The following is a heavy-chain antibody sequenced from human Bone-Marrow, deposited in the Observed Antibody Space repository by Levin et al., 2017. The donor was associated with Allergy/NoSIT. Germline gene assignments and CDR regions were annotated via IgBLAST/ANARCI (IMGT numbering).Heavy chain of an antibody. V-gene: IGHV3-30*18. Sequence: PGGSLRLSCAASGFTFSSYGMHWVRQAPGKGLEWVAVISYDGSNKYYADSVKGRFTISRDNSKNTLYLQMNSLRAEDTAVYYCAKGAGYFQHWGQGTLVTVSS. CDR1: GFTFSSYG. CDR2: ISYDGSNK. J-gene: IGHJ1*01. CDR3: AKGAGYFQH.